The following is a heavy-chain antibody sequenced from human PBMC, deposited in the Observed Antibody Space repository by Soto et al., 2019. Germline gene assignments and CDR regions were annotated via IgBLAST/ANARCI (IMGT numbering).Heavy chain of an antibody. CDR2: LTASGGNT. CDR1: GFTFGAYA. J-gene: IGHJ4*02. V-gene: IGHV3-23*01. Sequence: EVQLLQSGGGLVQPGGSLRLSCAASGFTFGAYAMTWVRQVPGKGLEWISTLTASGGNTNHAESVKGRFTVSRDNAKDTVFLEMHSRRAEDTGICYWATGPGSRGLDYWGQGSLVTVSA. D-gene: IGHD5-12*01. CDR3: ATGPGSRGLDY.